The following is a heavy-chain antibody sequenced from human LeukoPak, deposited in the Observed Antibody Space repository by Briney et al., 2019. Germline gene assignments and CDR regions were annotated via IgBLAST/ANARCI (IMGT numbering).Heavy chain of an antibody. CDR2: INPNSGGT. J-gene: IGHJ4*02. D-gene: IGHD3-22*01. CDR3: ARVYYYDSSGYYFYGY. V-gene: IGHV1-2*02. Sequence: ASVKVSCKASGHTFTGYYMHWVRQAPGQGLEWMGWINPNSGGTNYAQKFQGRVTMTRDTSISTAYMELSRLRSDDTAVYYCARVYYYDSSGYYFYGYWGQGTLVTVSS. CDR1: GHTFTGYY.